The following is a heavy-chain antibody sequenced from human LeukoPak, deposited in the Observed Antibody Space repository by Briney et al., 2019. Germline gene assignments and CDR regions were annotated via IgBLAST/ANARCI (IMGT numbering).Heavy chain of an antibody. CDR3: AKYGYCSSTSCSNWFDP. CDR1: GGTFSSYA. J-gene: IGHJ5*02. V-gene: IGHV1-69*01. D-gene: IGHD2-2*01. Sequence: SVKVSCKASGGTFSSYAISWVRQAPGQGLEWMGGIIPIFGTVNYAQKFQGRVTITADESTSTAYMELSSLRSEDTAVYYCAKYGYCSSTSCSNWFDPWGQGTLVTVSS. CDR2: IIPIFGTV.